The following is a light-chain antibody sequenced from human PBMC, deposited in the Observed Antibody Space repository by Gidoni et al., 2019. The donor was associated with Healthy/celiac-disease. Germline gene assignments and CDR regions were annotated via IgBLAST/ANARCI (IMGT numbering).Light chain of an antibody. CDR1: SSDVGSYNL. CDR3: CSYAGSSTWV. CDR2: EGS. J-gene: IGLJ1*01. V-gene: IGLV2-23*01. Sequence: QSALTQPASESGSPGQAITISCTGTSSDVGSYNLVSWYQQNPGKAPKLMIYEGSKRPSGVSNRFSGSKSGNTASLTISGLQAEDEADYYCCSYAGSSTWVFGTGTKVTV.